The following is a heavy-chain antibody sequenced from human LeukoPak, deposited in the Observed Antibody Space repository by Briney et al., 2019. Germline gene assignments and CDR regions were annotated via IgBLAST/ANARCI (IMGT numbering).Heavy chain of an antibody. CDR2: ISGSGGST. CDR3: VRGDIGSCTATRCEYMDV. Sequence: GGSLRLSCAASGLTPSRCGMSWVRQAPGKGLEWVSAISGSGGSTYYADSVKGRFTISRDNSKNTLYLQMNSLRAEDTAVYFCVRGDIGSCTATRCEYMDVWGKGTAVTVSS. D-gene: IGHD2-8*01. J-gene: IGHJ6*03. CDR1: GLTPSRCG. V-gene: IGHV3-23*01.